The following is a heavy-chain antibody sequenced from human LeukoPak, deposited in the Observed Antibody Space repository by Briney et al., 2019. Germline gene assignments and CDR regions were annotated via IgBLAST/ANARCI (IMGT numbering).Heavy chain of an antibody. D-gene: IGHD3-16*01. Sequence: GGSLRLSCAASGFTFSSYWMNWARQAPGKGLEWVASINHNGNVNYYVDSVKGRFTISRDNAKNSLYLQMSNLRAEDTAVYFCARGGGLDVWGQGPRSPSP. CDR1: GFTFSSYW. CDR2: INHNGNVN. J-gene: IGHJ6*02. V-gene: IGHV3-7*03. CDR3: ARGGGLDV.